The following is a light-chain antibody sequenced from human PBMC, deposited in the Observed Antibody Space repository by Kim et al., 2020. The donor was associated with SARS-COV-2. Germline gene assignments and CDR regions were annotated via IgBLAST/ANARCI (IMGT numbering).Light chain of an antibody. CDR1: QSVLYSSNNKNY. CDR2: WAS. Sequence: ERATINCKSSQSVLYSSNNKNYLAWYQQKPGQPPKLLIYWASTRESGVPDRFSGSGSGTDFTLTISSLQAEDVAVYYCQQYYSTLFGPGTKVDIK. V-gene: IGKV4-1*01. J-gene: IGKJ3*01. CDR3: QQYYSTL.